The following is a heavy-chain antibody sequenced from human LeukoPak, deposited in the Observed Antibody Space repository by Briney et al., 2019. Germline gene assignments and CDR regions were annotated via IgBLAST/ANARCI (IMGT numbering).Heavy chain of an antibody. CDR3: ARDGTPMVDY. D-gene: IGHD1-26*01. CDR2: IYYSGST. V-gene: IGHV4-39*07. Sequence: PSETLSLTCTVSGGSISSSSYYWGWIRQPPGKGLEWIGSIYYSGSTYYNPSLKSRVTISVDTSKNQFSLKLSSVTAADTAVHYCARDGTPMVDYWGQGTLVTVSS. J-gene: IGHJ4*02. CDR1: GGSISSSSYY.